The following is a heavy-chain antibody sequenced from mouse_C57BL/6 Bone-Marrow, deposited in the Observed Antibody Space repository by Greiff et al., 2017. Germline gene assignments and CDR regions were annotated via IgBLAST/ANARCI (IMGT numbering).Heavy chain of an antibody. Sequence: VKLQQSGAELVKPGASVKISCKASGYAFSSYWMNWVKHRPGKGLEWIGQIFPGDGETNYNGKFKGKATLTADKSASTAYMQLSSLTSEDSAVYFCARGAYWGQDTLVTVSA. V-gene: IGHV1-80*01. CDR2: IFPGDGET. J-gene: IGHJ3*01. CDR3: ARGAY. CDR1: GYAFSSYW.